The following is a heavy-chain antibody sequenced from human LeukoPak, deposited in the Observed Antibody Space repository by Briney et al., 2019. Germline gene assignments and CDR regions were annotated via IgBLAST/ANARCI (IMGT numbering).Heavy chain of an antibody. D-gene: IGHD3-22*01. CDR3: ARGGHYYDSSFNY. CDR1: GFTVSSNY. CDR2: IKQDGSEK. Sequence: GGSLRLSCAASGFTVSSNYMSWVRQAPGKGLEWVANIKQDGSEKYYVDSVKGRFTISRDNAKNSLYLQMNSLRAEDTAVYYCARGGHYYDSSFNYWGQGTLVTVSS. J-gene: IGHJ4*02. V-gene: IGHV3-7*01.